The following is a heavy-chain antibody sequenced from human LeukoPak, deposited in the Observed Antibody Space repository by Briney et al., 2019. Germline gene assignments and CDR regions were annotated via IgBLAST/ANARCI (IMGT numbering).Heavy chain of an antibody. D-gene: IGHD2-15*01. V-gene: IGHV4-39*01. Sequence: SETLSLTCTVSGXSINSGTDYWGWIRQSPGKGLEWIGSIDYSGNTFYNPSLKSRVTISVDTSKNQFSLKVNSVTAADTAVYYCARHKYSSQSSDGFDIWGQGTMVTVSS. CDR2: IDYSGNT. J-gene: IGHJ3*02. CDR3: ARHKYSSQSSDGFDI. CDR1: GXSINSGTDY.